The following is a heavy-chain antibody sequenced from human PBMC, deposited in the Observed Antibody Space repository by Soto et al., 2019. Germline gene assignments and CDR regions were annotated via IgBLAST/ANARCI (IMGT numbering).Heavy chain of an antibody. CDR3: ARTYDSNFFDS. J-gene: IGHJ5*01. CDR2: IYYSGST. V-gene: IGHV4-59*01. CDR1: GGSISSYY. Sequence: SETLSLTCTVSGGSISSYYWSWIRQPPGKGLEWIGYIYYSGSTNYNPSLKSRVTISVDTSKNQFSLKLSSVTAADTAVYYCARTYDSNFFDSSGQGTLVTVSS. D-gene: IGHD3-3*01.